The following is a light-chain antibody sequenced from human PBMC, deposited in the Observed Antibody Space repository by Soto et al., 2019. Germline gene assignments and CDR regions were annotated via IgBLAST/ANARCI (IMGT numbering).Light chain of an antibody. V-gene: IGKV2-28*01. CDR3: LQALQAPLT. CDR1: QSLLHSNGYNY. CDR2: LGS. Sequence: DIVMTQSPLSLPFTPGEPASISCRSSQSLLHSNGYNYLDWYLQKQGQSPQLLIYLGSNRASGVPDLFSGSGSGTDFTLKISRVEAEDVGAYYCLQALQAPLTFGRGTKVEI. J-gene: IGKJ1*01.